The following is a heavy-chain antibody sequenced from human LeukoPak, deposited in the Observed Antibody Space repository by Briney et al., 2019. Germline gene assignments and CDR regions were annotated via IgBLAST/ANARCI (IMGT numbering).Heavy chain of an antibody. J-gene: IGHJ4*02. D-gene: IGHD6-13*01. CDR1: GDSISSSSYY. Sequence: PSETLSLTCTVSGDSISSSSYYWSWIRQPPGKELEWIGEINHSGSTNYNPSLKSRVTISVDTSKNQFSLKLSSVTAADTAVYYCARRRGPNRSWYKGALDYWGQGTLVTVSS. CDR2: INHSGST. CDR3: ARRRGPNRSWYKGALDY. V-gene: IGHV4-39*07.